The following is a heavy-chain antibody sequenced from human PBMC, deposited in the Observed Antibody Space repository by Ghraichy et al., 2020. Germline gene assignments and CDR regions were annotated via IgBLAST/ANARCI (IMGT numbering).Heavy chain of an antibody. J-gene: IGHJ6*02. CDR1: GFTFSDYY. Sequence: GGSLRLSCAASGFTFSDYYMSWIRQAPGKGLEWVSYISSSGSTIYYADSVKGRFTISRDNAKNSLYLQMNSLRAEDTAVYYCARSTAYSNYYYGMGVWGQGTTVTVSS. CDR3: ARSTAYSNYYYGMGV. D-gene: IGHD4-11*01. CDR2: ISSSGSTI. V-gene: IGHV3-11*01.